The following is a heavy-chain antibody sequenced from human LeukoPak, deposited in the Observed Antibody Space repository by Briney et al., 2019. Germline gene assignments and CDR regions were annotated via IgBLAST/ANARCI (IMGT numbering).Heavy chain of an antibody. Sequence: GGSLRLSCATSGFTFSSYGMHWVRQAPGKGLEWVAVISYDGNTKFYADSVKGRFTISRDNSKNTLSLRMNSLRAEDTAVYYCAKKGVSCSGGTCYYDYWGQGTLVTVSS. CDR3: AKKGVSCSGGTCYYDY. D-gene: IGHD2-15*01. CDR2: ISYDGNTK. CDR1: GFTFSSYG. J-gene: IGHJ4*02. V-gene: IGHV3-30*18.